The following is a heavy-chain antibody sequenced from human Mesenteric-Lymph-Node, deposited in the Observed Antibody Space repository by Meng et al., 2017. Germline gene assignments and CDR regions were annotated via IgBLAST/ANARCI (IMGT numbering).Heavy chain of an antibody. V-gene: IGHV3-23*01. Sequence: GESLKISCAASGFTFSSYAMSWVRQAPGKGLEWVSAISGSGGSTYYADSVKGRFTISRDNSKNTLYLQMNSLRAEDTAVYYCAKETLGYCSGGRCRIDYWGQGTLVTVSS. CDR2: ISGSGGST. J-gene: IGHJ4*02. D-gene: IGHD2-15*01. CDR3: AKETLGYCSGGRCRIDY. CDR1: GFTFSSYA.